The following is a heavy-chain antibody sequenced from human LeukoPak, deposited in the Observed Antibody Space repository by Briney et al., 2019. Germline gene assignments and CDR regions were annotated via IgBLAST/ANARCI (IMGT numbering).Heavy chain of an antibody. CDR3: AKVVRGVLLTGAFDI. V-gene: IGHV3-23*01. CDR1: GFTLCSLT. Sequence: PGGSLRLSSAASGFTLCSLTTSSGRQTPGKGRERVSAISGSGGSTYYADPVRGLFTISRDNSTNTLYPQMNSLSAKDTAVYSCAKVVRGVLLTGAFDIWGQGTMATVSS. J-gene: IGHJ3*02. CDR2: ISGSGGST. D-gene: IGHD3-10*01.